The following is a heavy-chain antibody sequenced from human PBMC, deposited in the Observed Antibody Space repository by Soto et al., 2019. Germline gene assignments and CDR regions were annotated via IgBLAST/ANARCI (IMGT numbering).Heavy chain of an antibody. V-gene: IGHV4-4*07. CDR2: IYSSGET. CDR3: ARASQCKSYFDCFAWLDY. CDR1: RDSISGLY. D-gene: IGHD3-9*01. Sequence: SETLSLTCTVSRDSISGLYWTWIRQPAGKGLEWIGRIYSSGETNYNPSLTGRVIMSLDTSKNQFSLNLTSVTAADTAVYYCARASQCKSYFDCFAWLDYWGQGTLVTVSS. J-gene: IGHJ4*02.